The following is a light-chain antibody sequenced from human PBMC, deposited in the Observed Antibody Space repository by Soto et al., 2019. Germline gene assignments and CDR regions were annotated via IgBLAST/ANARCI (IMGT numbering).Light chain of an antibody. CDR3: QQYNNWPLT. CDR2: DAS. Sequence: EIVLTQSPATLSLSPGERGTLSCRASQNIGRNLAWYQQKPGQAPRLLIYDASNRATGIPARFSGSGSGTDFTLTINSLEPEDVAVYYCQQYNNWPLTFGGGTRLEI. V-gene: IGKV3D-15*01. CDR1: QNIGRN. J-gene: IGKJ5*01.